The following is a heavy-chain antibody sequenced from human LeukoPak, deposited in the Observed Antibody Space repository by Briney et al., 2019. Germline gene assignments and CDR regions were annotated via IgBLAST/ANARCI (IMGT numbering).Heavy chain of an antibody. CDR3: ASDTWLIYGGKGFDS. V-gene: IGHV3-49*04. CDR1: GFNFDDYT. J-gene: IGHJ4*02. Sequence: GRSLRLACAASGFNFDDYTISWVRQAPGKGLEWIGFIRGKGYGGTTEFAASVKGRFSISRDDSKGIAYLQMNSLKPADTAVYYCASDTWLIYGGKGFDSWGQGTLVAVSS. CDR2: IRGKGYGGTT. D-gene: IGHD4-23*01.